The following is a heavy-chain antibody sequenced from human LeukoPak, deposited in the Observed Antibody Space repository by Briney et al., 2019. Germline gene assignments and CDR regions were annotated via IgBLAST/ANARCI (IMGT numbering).Heavy chain of an antibody. CDR1: GYTFTGYY. CDR3: AIQAITMIVVVTSDY. J-gene: IGHJ4*02. Sequence: ASVKVSCKASGYTFTGYYMHWVLQAPGQGLEWMGRINPNSGGTNYAQKFQGRVTMTRDTSISTVYMELSRLRSDDTAVYYCAIQAITMIVVVTSDYWGQGTLVTVSS. V-gene: IGHV1-2*06. CDR2: INPNSGGT. D-gene: IGHD3-22*01.